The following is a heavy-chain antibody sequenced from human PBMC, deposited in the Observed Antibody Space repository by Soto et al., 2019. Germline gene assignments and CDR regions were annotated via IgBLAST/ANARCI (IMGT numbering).Heavy chain of an antibody. D-gene: IGHD3-10*01. J-gene: IGHJ4*02. CDR1: GGTFSSYT. V-gene: IGHV1-69*02. Sequence: QVQLVQSGAEVKKPGSSVKVSCKASGGTFSSYTISWVRQAPGQGLEWMGRIIPILGIANYAQKFQGRVTITADKSTSPAYMELSSLRSEDTAVYYCARAGYGSGSSDYWGQGTLVTVSS. CDR3: ARAGYGSGSSDY. CDR2: IIPILGIA.